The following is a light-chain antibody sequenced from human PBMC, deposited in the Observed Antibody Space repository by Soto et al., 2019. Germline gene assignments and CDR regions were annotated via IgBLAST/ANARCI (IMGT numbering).Light chain of an antibody. J-gene: IGLJ1*01. CDR1: SSDVGSYNL. CDR3: CSYAGSSTYV. Sequence: QYVLNQPASVSGSPGQSITISCTGTSSDVGSYNLVSWYQQHPGKAPKLMIYEGSKRPSGVSNRFSGSKSGNTASLTISGLQAEDEADYYCCSYAGSSTYVFGTGTKVTVL. V-gene: IGLV2-23*01. CDR2: EGS.